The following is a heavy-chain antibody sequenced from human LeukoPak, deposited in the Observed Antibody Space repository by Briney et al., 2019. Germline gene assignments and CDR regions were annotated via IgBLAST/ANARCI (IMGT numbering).Heavy chain of an antibody. V-gene: IGHV4-34*01. CDR1: GGSFSGYY. CDR3: ARSRSITIFGVVISRTFDY. D-gene: IGHD3-3*01. Sequence: SETLSLTCAVYGGSFSGYYWSWIRQPPGKGLEWIGEINHSGSTNYNPSLKSRVTISVDTSKNQFSLKLSSVTAADTAVYYCARSRSITIFGVVISRTFDYWGQGTLVTVSS. CDR2: INHSGST. J-gene: IGHJ4*02.